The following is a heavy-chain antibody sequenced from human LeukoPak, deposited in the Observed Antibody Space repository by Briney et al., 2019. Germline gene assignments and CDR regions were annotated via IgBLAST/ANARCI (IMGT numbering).Heavy chain of an antibody. V-gene: IGHV3-23*01. CDR1: GFTFYNHA. D-gene: IGHD3-10*01. CDR2: ISDSGSST. Sequence: GGSLRLSCAASGFTFYNHAMSWVRQAPGTGLEWVSTISDSGSSTYYADSVRGRFTISRDSSKNTLYLQMDSLRAEDTAIYYCAKVPYSDYGSGRPPFMDVWGQGTTVAVSS. CDR3: AKVPYSDYGSGRPPFMDV. J-gene: IGHJ6*02.